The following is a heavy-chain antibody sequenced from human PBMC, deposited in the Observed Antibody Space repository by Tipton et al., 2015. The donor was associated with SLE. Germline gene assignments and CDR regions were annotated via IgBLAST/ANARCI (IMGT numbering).Heavy chain of an antibody. CDR3: ARDIRDSRGTDYFDC. CDR2: IYYSGST. V-gene: IGHV4-59*01. J-gene: IGHJ4*02. Sequence: TLSLTCSVSGGSITTYYWSWIRQPPGKGLEWIGYIYYSGSTNYNPSLKSRVTMSVDTSKNQFSLKMNSVTGADTAVYYCARDIRDSRGTDYFDCWGQGTLVTVSS. CDR1: GGSITTYY. D-gene: IGHD1-1*01.